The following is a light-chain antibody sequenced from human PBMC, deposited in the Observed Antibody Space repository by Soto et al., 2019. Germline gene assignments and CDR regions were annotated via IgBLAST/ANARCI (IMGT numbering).Light chain of an antibody. CDR3: SLYTDSRHLV. V-gene: IGLV2-14*01. J-gene: IGLJ1*01. Sequence: QSALTQPASVSGSPGQSITISGTGTSSDVGGSNYVSWYQQHPGKAPKLIIYYVSNRPSRVSNRFSGSKSGNTASLTISGLQAEEAANYCCSLYTDSRHLVFGTGTKLTVL. CDR1: SSDVGGSNY. CDR2: YVS.